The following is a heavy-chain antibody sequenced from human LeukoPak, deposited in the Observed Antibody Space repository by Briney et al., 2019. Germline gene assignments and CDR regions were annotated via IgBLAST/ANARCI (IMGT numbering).Heavy chain of an antibody. CDR1: TLTFRSYR. Sequence: NPGGSLRLSCAAYTLTFRSYRMNWVRQAPGKGLEWVSSISSSGNYIYYADSVKGRFTISRDNAKNSLYLQMNSLRAEDTDVYYCARDSIQQQLVLEDRGHPYYFEHWGQGTLVTVSS. CDR3: ARDSIQQQLVLEDRGHPYYFEH. CDR2: ISSSGNYI. V-gene: IGHV3-21*01. J-gene: IGHJ4*02. D-gene: IGHD6-13*01.